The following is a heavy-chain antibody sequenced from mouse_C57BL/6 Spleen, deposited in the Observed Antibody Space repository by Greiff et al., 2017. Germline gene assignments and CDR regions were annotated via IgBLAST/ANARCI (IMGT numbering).Heavy chain of an antibody. J-gene: IGHJ4*01. V-gene: IGHV1-59*01. CDR2: IDPSDSYT. Sequence: VQLQQPGAELVRPGTSVKLSCKASGYTFTSYWMHWVKQRPGQGLEWIGVIDPSDSYTNYNQKFKGKATLTVDTSSSTAYMQLSSLTSEDSAVYYCASPYGSSPYAMDYWGQGTSVTVSS. D-gene: IGHD1-1*01. CDR1: GYTFTSYW. CDR3: ASPYGSSPYAMDY.